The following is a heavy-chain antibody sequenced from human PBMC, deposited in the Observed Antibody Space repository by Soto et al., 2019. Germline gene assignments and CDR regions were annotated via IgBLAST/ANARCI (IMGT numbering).Heavy chain of an antibody. Sequence: GGSLRLSCAASGFTFSSYGMHWVRQAPGKGLEWVAVIWYDGSNKYYADSVKGRFTISRDNSKNTLYLQMNSLRAEDTAVYYCAQSGYDFRWYFDYWGQGTLVTVSS. D-gene: IGHD5-12*01. CDR1: GFTFSSYG. CDR3: AQSGYDFRWYFDY. CDR2: IWYDGSNK. V-gene: IGHV3-33*01. J-gene: IGHJ4*02.